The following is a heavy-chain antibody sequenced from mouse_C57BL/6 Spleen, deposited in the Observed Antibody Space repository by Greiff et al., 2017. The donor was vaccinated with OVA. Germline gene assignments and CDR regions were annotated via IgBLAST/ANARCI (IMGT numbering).Heavy chain of an antibody. CDR1: GYTFTSYW. D-gene: IGHD2-5*01. J-gene: IGHJ3*01. Sequence: VKLQQPGAELVMPGASVKLSCKASGYTFTSYWMHWVKQRPGQGLEWIGEIDPSDSYTNYNQKFKGKSTLTVDKSSSTAYMQLSSLTSEDSAVYYCARNRDSTWFAYWGQGTLVTVSA. CDR3: ARNRDSTWFAY. CDR2: IDPSDSYT. V-gene: IGHV1-69*01.